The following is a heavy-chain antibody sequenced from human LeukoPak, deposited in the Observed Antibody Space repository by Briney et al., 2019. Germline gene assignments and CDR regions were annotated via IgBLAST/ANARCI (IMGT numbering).Heavy chain of an antibody. J-gene: IGHJ4*02. Sequence: GGSLRLSCAASGFTFSSYSMNWVRQAPGKGLEWVAVISFDGSKKYYADSVKGRFTISRDNSKNTLYLQMNSLRAEDTAVYYCARDLFENIVVVVAATPGDYWGQGTLVTVSS. CDR2: ISFDGSKK. V-gene: IGHV3-30*03. CDR3: ARDLFENIVVVVAATPGDY. CDR1: GFTFSSYS. D-gene: IGHD2-15*01.